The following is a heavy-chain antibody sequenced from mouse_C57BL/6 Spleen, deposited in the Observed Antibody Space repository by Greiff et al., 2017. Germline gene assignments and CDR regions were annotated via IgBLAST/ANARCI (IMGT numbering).Heavy chain of an antibody. CDR3: ARRALLAYYFDY. J-gene: IGHJ2*01. V-gene: IGHV1-54*01. CDR1: GYAFTNYL. CDR2: INPASGGT. D-gene: IGHD3-1*01. Sequence: VQLQQSGAELVRPGTSVKVSCKASGYAFTNYLIEWVKQRPGQGLEWIGVINPASGGTNYNEKFKGKATLTAAKSSSTAYMQLSSLTSEYSAVYFCARRALLAYYFDYWGQGTTLTVSS.